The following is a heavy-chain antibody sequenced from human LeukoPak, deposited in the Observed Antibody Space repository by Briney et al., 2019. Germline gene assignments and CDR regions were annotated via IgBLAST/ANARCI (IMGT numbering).Heavy chain of an antibody. J-gene: IGHJ4*02. V-gene: IGHV4-38-2*02. D-gene: IGHD5-24*01. Sequence: SETLSLTCTVSGFSISSGYYWAWIRQPPGKGLEWIGSIYHSGSTYYNPSLKSRVTISVDTSKNQFSLELSSVTAADTAVYYCARARREMVDYWGQGTLVTVSS. CDR3: ARARREMVDY. CDR1: GFSISSGYY. CDR2: IYHSGST.